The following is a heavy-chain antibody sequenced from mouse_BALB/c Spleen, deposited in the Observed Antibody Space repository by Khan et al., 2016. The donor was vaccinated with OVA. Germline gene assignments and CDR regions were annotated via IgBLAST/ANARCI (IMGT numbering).Heavy chain of an antibody. V-gene: IGHV3-2*02. D-gene: IGHD1-1*01. CDR2: IGYRGSP. Sequence: EVKLEESGPGLLKPSQSLSLTCTVTGYSITSDYAWNWIRQFPRNKLEWMAYIGYRGSPTYNTSHTSRISITRDTYKHQFFLQLTSVTTDDTATYDCSSGRLFLRYQDYWDYWGQGTTVTVSS. CDR1: GYSITSDYA. J-gene: IGHJ4*01. CDR3: SSGRLFLRYQDYWDY.